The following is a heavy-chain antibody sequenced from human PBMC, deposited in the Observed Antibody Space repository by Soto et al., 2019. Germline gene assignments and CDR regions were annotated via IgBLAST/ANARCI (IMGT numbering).Heavy chain of an antibody. J-gene: IGHJ6*02. CDR3: ARAPGITPYSSGMDV. CDR1: GGSISSGSYS. V-gene: IGHV4-30-2*01. CDR2: IYHSGPT. D-gene: IGHD1-7*01. Sequence: QLPLQESGSGLVKPSQTLSLTCDVSGGSISSGSYSWSWIRQPPGKGLEWIGYIYHSGPTYSNPSLNRRVPISVDRSKNQFSLKLSSVTAADTAVYYCARAPGITPYSSGMDVWGQGTTVTVSS.